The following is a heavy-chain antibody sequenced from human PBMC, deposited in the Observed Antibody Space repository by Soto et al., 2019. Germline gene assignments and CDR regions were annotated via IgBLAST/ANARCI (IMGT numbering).Heavy chain of an antibody. V-gene: IGHV1-69*04. CDR3: VRDPSVNVDSRGYPLGFYDT. CDR2: IIPIVNIA. D-gene: IGHD3-22*01. CDR1: GGTFTNYM. J-gene: IGHJ5*02. Sequence: QVQLVQSGAEVKKPGSSVKVSCKASGGTFTNYMITWVRQAPGQGLEWVGRIIPIVNIANYAQTFECRVTITADKSTNTAYMEMRSLTAEDTAMYYCVRDPSVNVDSRGYPLGFYDTWGEGSLVTVSS.